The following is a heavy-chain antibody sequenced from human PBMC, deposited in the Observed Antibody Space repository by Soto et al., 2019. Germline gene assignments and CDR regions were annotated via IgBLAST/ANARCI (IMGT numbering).Heavy chain of an antibody. Sequence: QVKLQESGPGLVQPAQTLSLSCTVSGGSITSGGIYWSWLRQHPRQGLEWIGYIYHSGSTTYNPSLTSRVTISVDTSKNHFSLTVTSLTVADTAVYYCARFNSRSGTEYFDYWGQGTLVTVSS. J-gene: IGHJ4*02. CDR2: IYHSGST. CDR3: ARFNSRSGTEYFDY. CDR1: GGSITSGGIY. D-gene: IGHD6-19*01. V-gene: IGHV4-31*03.